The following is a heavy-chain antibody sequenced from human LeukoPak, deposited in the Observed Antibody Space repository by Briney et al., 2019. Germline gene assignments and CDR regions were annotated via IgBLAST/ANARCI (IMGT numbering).Heavy chain of an antibody. CDR3: AKGGYYDFWSGYYLGDY. CDR1: GFTVSSNY. V-gene: IGHV3-53*01. Sequence: GGSLRLSCAASGFTVSSNYMSWVRQAPGKGLEWVSVIYSGGSTYYADSVKGRFTISRDNSKNTLYLQMNSLRAEDTAVYYCAKGGYYDFWSGYYLGDYWGQGTLVTVSS. D-gene: IGHD3-3*01. CDR2: IYSGGST. J-gene: IGHJ4*02.